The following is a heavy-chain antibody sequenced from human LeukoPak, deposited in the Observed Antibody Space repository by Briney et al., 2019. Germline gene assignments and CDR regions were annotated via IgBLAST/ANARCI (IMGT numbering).Heavy chain of an antibody. J-gene: IGHJ3*02. CDR3: ARDLLRHGYNFAFDI. V-gene: IGHV1-69*13. CDR1: GGTFSSYA. Sequence: GASVKVSCKASGGTFSSYAISWVRQAPGQGLEWMGGIIPIFGTANYAQKFQGRVTIIADESTSTAYMELSSLRSKDTAVYYCARDLLRHGYNFAFDIWGQGTMVTVSS. CDR2: IIPIFGTA. D-gene: IGHD5-24*01.